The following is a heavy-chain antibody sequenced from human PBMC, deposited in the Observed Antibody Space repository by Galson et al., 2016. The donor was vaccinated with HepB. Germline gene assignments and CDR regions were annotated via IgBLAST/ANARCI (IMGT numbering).Heavy chain of an antibody. CDR1: GFAFRSYS. D-gene: IGHD3-22*01. J-gene: IGHJ4*02. Sequence: SLRLSCAASGFAFRSYSMSWVRQPPGKGLEWVSGIRADSSGTYYADSVKGRFTTSRDNSRSTLYLQMNNLRAGDTAVYYCTKATYHYDSGLDSWGQGTLVTVS. V-gene: IGHV3-23*01. CDR3: TKATYHYDSGLDS. CDR2: IRADSSGT.